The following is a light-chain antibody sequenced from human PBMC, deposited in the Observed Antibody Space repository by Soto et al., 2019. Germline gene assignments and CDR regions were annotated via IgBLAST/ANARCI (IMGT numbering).Light chain of an antibody. J-gene: IGKJ1*01. Sequence: EIVLTQSPGTLSLSPGERATLSCRASQSVSSSYLAWYQQRPGQAPRLLIYGASNRATGIPDRFSGSGSGTDLTLTISRLEPEDFAVYYCQQYNNWPPWTFGQGTKVEIK. V-gene: IGKV3-20*01. CDR2: GAS. CDR3: QQYNNWPPWT. CDR1: QSVSSSY.